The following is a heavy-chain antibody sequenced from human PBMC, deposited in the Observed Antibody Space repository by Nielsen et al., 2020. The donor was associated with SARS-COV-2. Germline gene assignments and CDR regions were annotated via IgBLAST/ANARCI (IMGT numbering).Heavy chain of an antibody. CDR3: ARGAQQWLADS. CDR1: GFTFSSYG. J-gene: IGHJ5*02. V-gene: IGHV3-33*01. Sequence: GESLKISCAASGFTFSSYGMHWVRQAPGKGLEWVAVIWYDGSNKYYADSVKGRFTISRDNSKNTLYLQMNSLRAEDTAVYYCARGAQQWLADSWGQGTLVTVSS. D-gene: IGHD6-19*01. CDR2: IWYDGSNK.